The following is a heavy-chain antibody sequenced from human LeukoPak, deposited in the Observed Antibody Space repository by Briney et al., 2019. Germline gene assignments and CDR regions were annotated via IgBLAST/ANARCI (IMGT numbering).Heavy chain of an antibody. V-gene: IGHV4-39*07. D-gene: IGHD5-18*01. CDR2: IYYSGST. CDR1: GGSLSSSSYY. CDR3: ARGRIARLPYFDY. Sequence: SETLSLTCTVSGGSLSSSSYYWGWIRQPPGKGLEWIGTIYYSGSTDYNPSLKSRVTISVDTSKNQFSLKLSSVTAADTAVYYCARGRIARLPYFDYWGQGTLVTVSS. J-gene: IGHJ4*02.